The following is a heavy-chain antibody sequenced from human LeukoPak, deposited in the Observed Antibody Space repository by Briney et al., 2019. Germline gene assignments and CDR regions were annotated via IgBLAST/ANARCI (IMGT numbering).Heavy chain of an antibody. J-gene: IGHJ6*03. Sequence: GGSLRLSCAASGFTVSSNYMSWVRQAPGKGLEWVSVIYSGGSTYYADSVKGRFTISRDNSKNTLYLQMNSLRAEDTAVYYCARVGHRRDYDTDSGFMDVWGKGTTVTISS. V-gene: IGHV3-66*01. CDR2: IYSGGST. CDR3: ARVGHRRDYDTDSGFMDV. CDR1: GFTVSSNY. D-gene: IGHD3-22*01.